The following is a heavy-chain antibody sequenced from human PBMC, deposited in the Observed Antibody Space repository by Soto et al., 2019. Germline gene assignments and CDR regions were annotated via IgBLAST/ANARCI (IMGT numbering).Heavy chain of an antibody. CDR2: IYYSGST. CDR1: GGSISSSSYY. D-gene: IGHD6-13*01. CDR3: ARHLRRGYSSSLYY. J-gene: IGHJ4*02. V-gene: IGHV4-39*01. Sequence: SETLSLTCTVSGGSISSSSYYWGWIRQPPGKGLVWFGSIYYSGSTYYTPSLKSRVTLSLDTSKNHFSLKLSSVAAADTAVYYCARHLRRGYSSSLYYWGQGTLVTVPQ.